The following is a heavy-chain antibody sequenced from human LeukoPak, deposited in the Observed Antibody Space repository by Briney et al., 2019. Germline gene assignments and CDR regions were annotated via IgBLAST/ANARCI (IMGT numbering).Heavy chain of an antibody. CDR1: GGSFSGYY. Sequence: IPSETLSLTCAVYGGSFSGYYWSWIRQPPGKGLEWIGEINHSGSTNYNPSLKSRVTISVDTSKNQFSLKLSSVTAADTGVYYCAREIGNDAFDIWGQGTMVTVSS. CDR2: INHSGST. CDR3: AREIGNDAFDI. D-gene: IGHD2/OR15-2a*01. V-gene: IGHV4-34*01. J-gene: IGHJ3*02.